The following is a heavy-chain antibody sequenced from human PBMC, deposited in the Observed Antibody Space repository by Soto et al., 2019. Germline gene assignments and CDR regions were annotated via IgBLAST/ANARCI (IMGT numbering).Heavy chain of an antibody. J-gene: IGHJ4*02. V-gene: IGHV1-2*02. Sequence: ASVKVSCKASGYSFIDYYMHWVRQAPGQGLEWMGRISPISGGTNYAQKFEGRVTMTWDTSLNTAYMELSSLISEDTAVYYCARPPGYISDWYYFDFWGQGTLVTVSS. D-gene: IGHD3-9*01. CDR3: ARPPGYISDWYYFDF. CDR2: ISPISGGT. CDR1: GYSFIDYY.